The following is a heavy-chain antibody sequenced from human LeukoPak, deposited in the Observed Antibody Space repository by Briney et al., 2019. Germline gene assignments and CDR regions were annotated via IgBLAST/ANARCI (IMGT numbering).Heavy chain of an antibody. D-gene: IGHD1-26*01. V-gene: IGHV3-23*01. CDR1: GFTFSSYA. CDR2: ISGSGGST. J-gene: IGHJ3*02. Sequence: GGSLRLSCAASGFTFSSYAMSWVRQAPGKGLEWVSAISGSGGSTYYADSVKGRFTISRDNSKNTLYLQMNSLRAEDTAVYYCASPLSGGCISKGWWSCSSGSYRHDAFDIWGQGTMVTVSS. CDR3: ASPLSGGCISKGWWSCSSGSYRHDAFDI.